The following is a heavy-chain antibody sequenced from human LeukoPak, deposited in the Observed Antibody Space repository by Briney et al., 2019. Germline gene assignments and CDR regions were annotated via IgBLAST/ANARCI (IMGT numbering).Heavy chain of an antibody. Sequence: GGSLRLSCAASGFSFSVYWMHWVRQAPGKGPVWVSRIKTDGSITDYADSVKGRFTISRDNAKNSLYLQMNSLRAEDTALYYCARVRYSSGWYDPKYAFDIWGQGTMVTVSS. J-gene: IGHJ3*02. D-gene: IGHD6-19*01. CDR2: IKTDGSIT. CDR3: ARVRYSSGWYDPKYAFDI. V-gene: IGHV3-74*01. CDR1: GFSFSVYW.